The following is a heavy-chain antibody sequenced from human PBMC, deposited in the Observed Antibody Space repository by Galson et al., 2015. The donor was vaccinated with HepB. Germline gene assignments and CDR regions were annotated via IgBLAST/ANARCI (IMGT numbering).Heavy chain of an antibody. J-gene: IGHJ4*02. CDR3: AREGYSSGDYYFDY. CDR1: GFTFSSYA. V-gene: IGHV3-30-3*01. Sequence: LRLSCAASGFTFSSYAMHWVRQAPGKGLEWVAVISYDGSNKYYADSVKGRFTISRDNSKNTLYLQMNSLRAEDTAVYYCAREGYSSGDYYFDYWGQGTLVTVSS. CDR2: ISYDGSNK. D-gene: IGHD6-25*01.